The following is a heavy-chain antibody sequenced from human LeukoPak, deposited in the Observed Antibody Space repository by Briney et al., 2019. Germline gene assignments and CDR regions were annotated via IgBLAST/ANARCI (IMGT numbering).Heavy chain of an antibody. CDR2: ISWNSGNI. CDR1: GFTLEDYA. D-gene: IGHD2-15*01. CDR3: AKLGVGYCSGNKCYTGYFDY. Sequence: GRSLRLSCAASGFTLEDYAMHWVRQAPGKGLEWVSGISWNSGNISYADSAKGRFTISRDNAKNSLYLQMNSLRPEDTALYYCAKLGVGYCSGNKCYTGYFDYWGQGTLVTVSS. V-gene: IGHV3-9*01. J-gene: IGHJ4*02.